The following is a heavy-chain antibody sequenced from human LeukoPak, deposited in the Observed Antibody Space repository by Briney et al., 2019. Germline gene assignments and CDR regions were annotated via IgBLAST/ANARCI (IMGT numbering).Heavy chain of an antibody. Sequence: GASVKVSCKASGYTFTSHGLSWARQAPGQGLEWMGWISICSGNTNYAQKFQDRISMTTDTSTSTAYMELRSLRSDDTAVYYCARPKVVRGVIPYYFDYWGQGTLVTVSS. CDR3: ARPKVVRGVIPYYFDY. CDR2: ISICSGNT. CDR1: GYTFTSHG. J-gene: IGHJ4*02. D-gene: IGHD3-10*01. V-gene: IGHV1-18*01.